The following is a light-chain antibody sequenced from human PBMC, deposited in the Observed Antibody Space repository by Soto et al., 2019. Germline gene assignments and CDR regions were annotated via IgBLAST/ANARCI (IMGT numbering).Light chain of an antibody. CDR1: QSLDSN. CDR3: QQYNTWPPVFT. CDR2: GAS. Sequence: EIVLTQSPATLSVSPGESATLSCRASQSLDSNLAWYQQKPGQAPRLLIYGASTRATGIPARFSGSESGTEFTLTISSLQSEDFALYYCQQYNTWPPVFTFGQGTMLEIK. J-gene: IGKJ2*01. V-gene: IGKV3-15*01.